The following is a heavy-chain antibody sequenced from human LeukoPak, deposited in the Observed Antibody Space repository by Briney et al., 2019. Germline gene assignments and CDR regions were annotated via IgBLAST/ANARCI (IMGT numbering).Heavy chain of an antibody. V-gene: IGHV3-13*01. J-gene: IGHJ4*02. CDR3: ARGGTLVTSYYFDS. CDR1: GFTFSNYD. CDR2: IGTVGDT. Sequence: GGSLRLSCAASGFTFSNYDMHWVRQTTRKGLEWVSAIGTVGDTYYPGSVKGRFTISRENGENSLYLQMNNVRAEDTAVYYCARGGTLVTSYYFDSWGQGTLVTVSS. D-gene: IGHD3-9*01.